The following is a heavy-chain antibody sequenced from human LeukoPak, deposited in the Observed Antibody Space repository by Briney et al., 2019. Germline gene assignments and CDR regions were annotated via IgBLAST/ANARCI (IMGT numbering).Heavy chain of an antibody. CDR1: GGSISSYY. CDR2: IYYSGST. J-gene: IGHJ5*02. D-gene: IGHD3-22*01. CDR3: ARHNLSYYDSWGIPNWFDP. V-gene: IGHV4-59*08. Sequence: SETLSLTCTVSGGSISSYYWSWIRQPPGKGLEWIGYIYYSGSTNYNPSLKSRVTISVDTSKNQFSLKLSSVTAADTAVYYCARHNLSYYDSWGIPNWFDPWGQGTLVTVSS.